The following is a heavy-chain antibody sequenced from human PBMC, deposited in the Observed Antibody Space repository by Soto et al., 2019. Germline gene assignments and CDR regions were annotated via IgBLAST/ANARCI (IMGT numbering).Heavy chain of an antibody. CDR2: IWYDGSNK. CDR3: ARAERAVAGLGYYYYYMDV. J-gene: IGHJ6*03. Sequence: GGSLRLSCAASGFTFSSYGMHWVRQAPGKGLEWVAVIWYDGSNKYYADSVKGRFTISRDNSKNTLYLQMNSLRAEDTAVYYCARAERAVAGLGYYYYYMDVWGKGTTVTVSS. CDR1: GFTFSSYG. V-gene: IGHV3-33*01. D-gene: IGHD6-19*01.